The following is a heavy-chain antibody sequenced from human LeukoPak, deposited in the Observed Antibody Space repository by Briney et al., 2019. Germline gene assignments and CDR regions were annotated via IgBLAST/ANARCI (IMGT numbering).Heavy chain of an antibody. Sequence: PSETLSLTCTVSGGSISTYYWNWIRQPPGKGLEWIGYIYYSGSTNYNPSLTGQVTISVDTSKNQFSLKLSSVTAADTAVYYCAREYNYYDSSGWDAFEIWGQGTMVTVSS. CDR3: AREYNYYDSSGWDAFEI. CDR2: IYYSGST. CDR1: GGSISTYY. V-gene: IGHV4-59*01. D-gene: IGHD3-22*01. J-gene: IGHJ3*02.